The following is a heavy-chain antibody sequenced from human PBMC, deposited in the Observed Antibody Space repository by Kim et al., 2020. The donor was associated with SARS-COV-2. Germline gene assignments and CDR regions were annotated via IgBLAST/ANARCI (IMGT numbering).Heavy chain of an antibody. CDR1: GYTFTSYG. J-gene: IGHJ6*02. Sequence: ASVKVSCKASGYTFTSYGISWVRQAPGQGLEWMGWISAYNGNTNYAQKLQGRVTMTTDTSTSTAYMELRSLRSDDTAVYYCARDRRFPRVVAASMDVWGQGTTVTVSS. CDR2: ISAYNGNT. V-gene: IGHV1-18*01. CDR3: ARDRRFPRVVAASMDV. D-gene: IGHD2-15*01.